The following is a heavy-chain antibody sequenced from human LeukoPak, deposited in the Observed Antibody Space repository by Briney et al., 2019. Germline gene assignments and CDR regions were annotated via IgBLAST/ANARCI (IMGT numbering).Heavy chain of an antibody. CDR2: INHSGST. D-gene: IGHD3-22*01. CDR3: ARGGYYRYFDY. Sequence: SETLSLTCTVSGGSVSGYYWSWIRQPPGKGLEWIGEINHSGSTNYNPSLKSRVTISVDTSKNQFSLKLSSVTAADTAVYYCARGGYYRYFDYWGQGTLVTVSS. CDR1: GGSVSGYY. J-gene: IGHJ4*02. V-gene: IGHV4-34*01.